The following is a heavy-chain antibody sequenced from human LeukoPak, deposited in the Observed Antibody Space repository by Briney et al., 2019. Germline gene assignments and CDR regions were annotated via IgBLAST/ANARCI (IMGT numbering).Heavy chain of an antibody. V-gene: IGHV1-69*13. Sequence: ASVKVSCKASGGTFSSYAISWVRQAPGQGLEWMGGIIPIFGTANYAQKFQGRVTITADESTSTAYMELSSLRFEDTAVYYCARSRSDFWSGYYSWFDPWGQGTLVTVSS. CDR3: ARSRSDFWSGYYSWFDP. CDR2: IIPIFGTA. CDR1: GGTFSSYA. J-gene: IGHJ5*02. D-gene: IGHD3-3*01.